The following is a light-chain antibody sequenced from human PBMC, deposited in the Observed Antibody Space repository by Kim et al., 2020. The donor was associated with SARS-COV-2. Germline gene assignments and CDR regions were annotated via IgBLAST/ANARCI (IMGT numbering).Light chain of an antibody. CDR2: GRN. J-gene: IGLJ2*01. Sequence: SSELTQDPAVSVALGQTVRITCQGDSLRSYYATWYHQKPRQAPVLVIYGRNNRPSVIPDRFSGSASGNTASLTISGAQAEDEADFYCQSRDSGGNVVFGGGTQLTVL. CDR1: SLRSYY. V-gene: IGLV3-19*01. CDR3: QSRDSGGNVV.